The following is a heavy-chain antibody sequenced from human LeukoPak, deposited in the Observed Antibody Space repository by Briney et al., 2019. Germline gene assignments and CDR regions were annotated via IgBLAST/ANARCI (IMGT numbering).Heavy chain of an antibody. CDR2: IRYDGNNK. J-gene: IGHJ4*02. V-gene: IGHV3-30*02. Sequence: PGGSLRLSCAASGFTFSSYSMSWVRQAPGKGLEWAAFIRYDGNNKYYADSVKGRFTISRDNSKNTLYLQMNSLRAADTAVYYCAKDPTHYRVWDDYDSTVLSYWGQGTLVTVSS. CDR3: AKDPTHYRVWDDYDSTVLSY. CDR1: GFTFSSYS. D-gene: IGHD3-22*01.